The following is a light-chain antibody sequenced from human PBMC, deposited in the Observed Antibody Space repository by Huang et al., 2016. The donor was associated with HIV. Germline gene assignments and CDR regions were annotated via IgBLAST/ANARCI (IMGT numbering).Light chain of an antibody. Sequence: EIVLTQSPGTLSLPPGERATLSCRASQSVSSNYLAWYQQRPGQAPSLLIYGASTRATDIPDRFSGSGSGTDFTLTISRLEPEDFALYYCQQYGSSPLTFGGGTKVEIK. V-gene: IGKV3-20*01. J-gene: IGKJ4*01. CDR2: GAS. CDR3: QQYGSSPLT. CDR1: QSVSSNY.